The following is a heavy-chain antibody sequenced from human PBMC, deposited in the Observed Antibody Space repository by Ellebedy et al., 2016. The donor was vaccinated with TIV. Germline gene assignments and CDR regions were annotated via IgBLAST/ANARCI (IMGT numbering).Heavy chain of an antibody. D-gene: IGHD4-17*01. Sequence: GESLKISCEASGFNFRSYWMSWVRQAPGKGLEWVANIYQDGSERLYLDSVKGRFTVSRDNAQNSLYLQMSSLRAEDTAVYYCARRGSYGDYAVQVNSWFDRWGQGTLVTVSS. CDR3: ARRGSYGDYAVQVNSWFDR. CDR2: IYQDGSER. CDR1: GFNFRSYW. J-gene: IGHJ5*02. V-gene: IGHV3-7*01.